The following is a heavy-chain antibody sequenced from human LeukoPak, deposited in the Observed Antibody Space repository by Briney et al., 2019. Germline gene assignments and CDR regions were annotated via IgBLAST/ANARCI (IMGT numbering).Heavy chain of an antibody. Sequence: GGSLRLSCAASGFTFSSYSMNWVRQAPGKGLEWVSSISSSSSYIYYADSVKGRFTISRDNAKNSLYLQMNSLRAEDTAVYYCARASGDSGYDDFFYWGQGTLVTVSS. V-gene: IGHV3-21*01. CDR3: ARASGDSGYDDFFY. D-gene: IGHD5-12*01. CDR2: ISSSSSYI. CDR1: GFTFSSYS. J-gene: IGHJ4*02.